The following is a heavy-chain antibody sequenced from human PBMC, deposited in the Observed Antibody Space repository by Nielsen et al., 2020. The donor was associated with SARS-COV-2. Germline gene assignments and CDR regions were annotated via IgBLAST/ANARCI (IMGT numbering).Heavy chain of an antibody. Sequence: GESLKISCAASGFSLTDYSMNWVRQAPGKGLEWVSSISGSSSYIYYADSVKGRFTNSRDNAKNSLYLQMDSLRAEDTAVYYCARAVGSTIRAADYWGQGTLVTVSS. D-gene: IGHD3-10*01. J-gene: IGHJ4*02. V-gene: IGHV3-21*01. CDR2: ISGSSSYI. CDR1: GFSLTDYS. CDR3: ARAVGSTIRAADY.